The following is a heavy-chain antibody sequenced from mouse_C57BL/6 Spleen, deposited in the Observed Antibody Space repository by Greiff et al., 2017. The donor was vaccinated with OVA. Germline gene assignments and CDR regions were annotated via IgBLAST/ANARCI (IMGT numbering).Heavy chain of an antibody. CDR3: ATHYYGSSPWFAY. D-gene: IGHD1-1*01. CDR1: GFTFSDYG. J-gene: IGHJ3*01. V-gene: IGHV5-17*01. Sequence: EVNLVESRGGLVKPGGSLKLSCAASGFTFSDYGMHWVRQAPEKGLEWVAYISSGSSTIYYADTVKGRFTISRDNAKNTLFLQMTSLRSEDTAMYYCATHYYGSSPWFAYWGQGTLVTVSA. CDR2: ISSGSSTI.